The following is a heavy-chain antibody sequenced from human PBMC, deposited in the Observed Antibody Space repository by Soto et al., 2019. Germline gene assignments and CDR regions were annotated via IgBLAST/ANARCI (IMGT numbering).Heavy chain of an antibody. V-gene: IGHV1-69*05. D-gene: IGHD3-9*01. CDR2: IIPIFGTA. CDR1: GGTFSSYA. Sequence: QVQLVQSGAEVKKPGSSVKVSCKASGGTFSSYAISWVRQAPGQGLEWMGGIIPIFGTANYAQKFQGRVTVTPGETTSEGQRGLGRLRFEETGVYFCGRGLIGVFVTAGNPSYFDYWGQGTLVTVSS. CDR3: GRGLIGVFVTAGNPSYFDY. J-gene: IGHJ4*02.